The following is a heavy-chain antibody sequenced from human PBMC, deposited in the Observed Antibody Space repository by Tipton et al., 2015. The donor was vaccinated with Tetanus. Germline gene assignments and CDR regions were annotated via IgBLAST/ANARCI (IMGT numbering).Heavy chain of an antibody. Sequence: TLSLTCVGYGESLRDYFWTWIRQPPGKGLEWIGEINHGGDTNFSPSLKSRVSMSVDTSKRQFSLSLTSVTAADTAVYYCATLTTVVTPRWYFDLWGRGTQVTVSS. D-gene: IGHD4-23*01. CDR3: ATLTTVVTPRWYFDL. V-gene: IGHV4-34*01. CDR1: GESLRDYF. CDR2: INHGGDT. J-gene: IGHJ2*01.